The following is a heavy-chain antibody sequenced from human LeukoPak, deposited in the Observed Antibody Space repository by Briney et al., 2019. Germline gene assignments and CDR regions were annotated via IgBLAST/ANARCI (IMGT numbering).Heavy chain of an antibody. J-gene: IGHJ5*02. V-gene: IGHV1-18*04. D-gene: IGHD3-10*01. CDR1: GYTFTGYY. CDR3: ARDSSYYYGSGRGNWFDP. Sequence: HGASVKVSCKASGYTFTGYYMHWVRQAPGQGLEWMGWISAYNGNTNYAQKLQGRVTMTTDTSTSTAYMELRSLRSDDTAVYYCARDSSYYYGSGRGNWFDPWGQGTLVTVSS. CDR2: ISAYNGNT.